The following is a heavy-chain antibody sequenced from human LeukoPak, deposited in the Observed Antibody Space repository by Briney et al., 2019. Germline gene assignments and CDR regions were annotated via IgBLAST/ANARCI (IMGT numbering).Heavy chain of an antibody. V-gene: IGHV5-51*01. J-gene: IGHJ6*03. CDR2: IYPGDSDT. D-gene: IGHD5-18*01. CDR3: ARGSYGQNYYYYMDV. CDR1: GYSFTSYW. Sequence: PGESLKISCKGSGYSFTSYWIGWVRQMPGKGLEWVGIIYPGDSDTRYSPSFQGQVTISADKSISTAYLQWSSLKASDTAMYYCARGSYGQNYYYYMDVWGKGTTVTVSS.